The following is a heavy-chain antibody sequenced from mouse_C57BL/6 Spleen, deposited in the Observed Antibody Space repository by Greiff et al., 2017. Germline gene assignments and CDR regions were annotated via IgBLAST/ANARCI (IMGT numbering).Heavy chain of an antibody. Sequence: VQLQQSGAELVKPGASVKLSCKASGYTFTEYTIHWVKQRSGQGLEWIGWFYPGSGSIKYNEKFKDKDTLTADKSSSTVYMELSRLTSEDSAVYFCARHEAGYDGYYPYAMDYWGQGTSVTVSS. D-gene: IGHD2-3*01. J-gene: IGHJ4*01. V-gene: IGHV1-62-2*01. CDR1: GYTFTEYT. CDR3: ARHEAGYDGYYPYAMDY. CDR2: FYPGSGSI.